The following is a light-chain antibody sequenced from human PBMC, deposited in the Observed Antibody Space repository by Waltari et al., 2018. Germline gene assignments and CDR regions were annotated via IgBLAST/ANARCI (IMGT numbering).Light chain of an antibody. CDR2: DAS. Sequence: EIVLTQSTATLSLSPGERATLSCRASQSVSSYLAGYQQKPGQAPRLLIYDASNRATGIPARFSGSGSGTDFTLTISSLEPEDFAVYYCQQRSNWLALTFGGGTKVEIK. CDR3: QQRSNWLALT. J-gene: IGKJ4*01. CDR1: QSVSSY. V-gene: IGKV3-11*01.